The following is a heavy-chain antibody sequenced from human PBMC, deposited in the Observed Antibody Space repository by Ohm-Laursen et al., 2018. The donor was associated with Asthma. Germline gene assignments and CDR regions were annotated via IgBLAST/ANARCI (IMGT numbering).Heavy chain of an antibody. CDR1: GFTFRSYA. Sequence: GSLRLSCSASGFTFRSYAMHWVRQAPGKGLEWVANIYPDGGEKYYVDSVDGRFTIPRDNAKNSLYLQMDSLRAEDTAVYYCATNLPYEAENYWGQGTLVTVSS. J-gene: IGHJ4*02. V-gene: IGHV3-7*05. CDR3: ATNLPYEAENY. CDR2: IYPDGGEK. D-gene: IGHD3-16*01.